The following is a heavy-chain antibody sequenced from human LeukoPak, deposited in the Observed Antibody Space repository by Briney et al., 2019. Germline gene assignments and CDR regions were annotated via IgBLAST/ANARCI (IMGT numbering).Heavy chain of an antibody. CDR2: IKEDGSEK. CDR1: GFTFSDYW. J-gene: IGHJ4*02. CDR3: ARYHWNDVAY. Sequence: GGSLRLSCAASGFTFSDYWMNWVRQAPGKGLEWVANIKEDGSEKYYVDSVRGRFTISRDNAKDSLYLQMNSLRAEDSAVYYCARYHWNDVAYWGQGTLVTVSS. V-gene: IGHV3-7*01. D-gene: IGHD1-1*01.